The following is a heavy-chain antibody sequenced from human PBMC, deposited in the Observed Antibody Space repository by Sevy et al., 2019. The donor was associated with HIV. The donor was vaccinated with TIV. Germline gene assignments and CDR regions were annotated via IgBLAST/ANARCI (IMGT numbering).Heavy chain of an antibody. J-gene: IGHJ6*02. CDR3: ARGRRLSGGNDYYYYYGMDV. Sequence: ASVKVSCKASGGTFSSDAISWVRQAPGQGLEWMGGIIPMFGTANYAQRFQRRVTITGDESTSTAYMDLSSLRSEDTAVYYCARGRRLSGGNDYYYYYGMDVWGQGTTVTVSS. CDR1: GGTFSSDA. D-gene: IGHD2-15*01. CDR2: IIPMFGTA. V-gene: IGHV1-69*13.